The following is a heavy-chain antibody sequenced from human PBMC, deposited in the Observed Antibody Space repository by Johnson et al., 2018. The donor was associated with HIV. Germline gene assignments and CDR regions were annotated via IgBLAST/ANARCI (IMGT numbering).Heavy chain of an antibody. V-gene: IGHV3-9*01. CDR3: AKDMTPSQLAAFDI. CDR1: GFTFDDYA. CDR2: ISWNSGSI. Sequence: QVVESGGGLVQPGRSLRLSCAASGFTFDDYAMHWVRQAPGKGLEWVSGISWNSGSIGYADSWKGRFTISRDNAKNSLYLQMNSLRAEDTALYYCAKDMTPSQLAAFDIWGQGTMVTVSS. J-gene: IGHJ3*02. D-gene: IGHD6-13*01.